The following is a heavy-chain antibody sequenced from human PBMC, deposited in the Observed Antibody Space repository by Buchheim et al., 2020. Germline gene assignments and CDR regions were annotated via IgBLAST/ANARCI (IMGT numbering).Heavy chain of an antibody. V-gene: IGHV1-69*08. D-gene: IGHD6-13*01. CDR1: GGTFSSYT. CDR2: IIPILGIA. J-gene: IGHJ5*02. CDR3: ARDTYSSSWYGGNNWFDP. Sequence: QVQLVQSGAEVKKPGSSVKVSCKASGGTFSSYTISWVRQAPGQGLEWMGRIIPILGIATYAQKFQGRVTITADKSTSTAYMELSSLRSEDTAVYYCARDTYSSSWYGGNNWFDPWGQGTL.